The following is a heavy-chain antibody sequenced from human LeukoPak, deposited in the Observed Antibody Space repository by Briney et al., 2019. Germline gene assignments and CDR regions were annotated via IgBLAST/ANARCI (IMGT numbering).Heavy chain of an antibody. Sequence: GASVKVSCRASGYTFTGYYMHWVRQAPGQGLEWMGWINPNSGGTNYAQKFQGRVTMTRDTSISTAYMELRRLKSDDAAVYYCARGQGEEEDYWGQGTLVTVSS. J-gene: IGHJ4*02. D-gene: IGHD3-16*01. CDR1: GYTFTGYY. CDR2: INPNSGGT. CDR3: ARGQGEEEDY. V-gene: IGHV1-2*02.